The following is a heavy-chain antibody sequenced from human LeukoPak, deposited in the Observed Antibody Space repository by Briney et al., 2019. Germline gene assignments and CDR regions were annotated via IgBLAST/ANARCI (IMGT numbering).Heavy chain of an antibody. CDR1: GFTFSSYG. CDR2: IWYDGSNK. V-gene: IGHV3-33*01. CDR3: ARGRSSRAYYFDY. D-gene: IGHD1-26*01. Sequence: PGGSLRLSCAASGFTFSSYGMHWVRQAPGKGLEWVAVIWYDGSNKYYADSVKGRFTISRDNSKNTLYLQMNSLRAEDTAVYCCARGRSSRAYYFDYWGQGTLVTVSS. J-gene: IGHJ4*02.